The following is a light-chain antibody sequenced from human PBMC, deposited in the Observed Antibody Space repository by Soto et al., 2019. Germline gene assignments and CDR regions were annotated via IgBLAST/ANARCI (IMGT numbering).Light chain of an antibody. Sequence: QSVLTQPPSGSGAPGQRVTISCTGSSSNIGAGYDVHWYQQLPGTAPKLLIYGNSNRPSGVPDRFSGSKSGTSASLAITGLQAEDEADYYCQSYDSSLSGHNYVFGTGTKVTVL. CDR2: GNS. V-gene: IGLV1-40*01. CDR3: QSYDSSLSGHNYV. CDR1: SSNIGAGYD. J-gene: IGLJ1*01.